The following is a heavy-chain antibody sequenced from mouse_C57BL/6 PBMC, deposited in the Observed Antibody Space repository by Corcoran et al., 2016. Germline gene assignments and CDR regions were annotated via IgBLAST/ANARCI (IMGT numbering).Heavy chain of an antibody. CDR2: INTYSGVP. J-gene: IGHJ4*01. V-gene: IGHV9-3*01. CDR1: GYTFTTYG. D-gene: IGHD2-3*01. Sequence: QIQLVQSGPELKKPGETVKISCKASGYTFTTYGMSWVKQAPGKGLKWMGWINTYSGVPTYADDFKGRFAFSSETSASTAYLQINNLKNEDTATYFCSRSDGYYDYYAMDYWGQGTSVTVSS. CDR3: SRSDGYYDYYAMDY.